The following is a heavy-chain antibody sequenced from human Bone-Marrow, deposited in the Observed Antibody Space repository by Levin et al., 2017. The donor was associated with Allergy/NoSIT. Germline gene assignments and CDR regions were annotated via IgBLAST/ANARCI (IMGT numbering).Heavy chain of an antibody. CDR3: ARHLDYYDSSGRSTHRFQH. CDR2: IYYSGST. D-gene: IGHD3-22*01. V-gene: IGHV4-61*01. J-gene: IGHJ1*01. Sequence: SETLSLTCTVSGGSVSSGSYYWSWIRQPPGKGLEWIGYIYYSGSTNYNPSLKSRVTISVDTSKNQFSLKLSSVTAADTAVYYCARHLDYYDSSGRSTHRFQHWGQGTLVTVSS. CDR1: GGSVSSGSYY.